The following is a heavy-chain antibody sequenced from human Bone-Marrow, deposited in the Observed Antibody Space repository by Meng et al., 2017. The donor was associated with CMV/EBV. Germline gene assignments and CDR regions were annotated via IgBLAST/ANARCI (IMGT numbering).Heavy chain of an antibody. CDR1: GYTFTSYA. D-gene: IGHD2-2*01. CDR2: INPNSGGT. J-gene: IGHJ5*02. Sequence: ASVKVSCKASGYTFTSYAMNWVRQAPGQGLEWMGWINPNSGGTNYAQKFQGRVTMTRDTSISTAYMELSRLRSDDTAVYYCARDVWGDIVVVPAAIGGSWGQGTLVTVSS. CDR3: ARDVWGDIVVVPAAIGGS. V-gene: IGHV1-2*02.